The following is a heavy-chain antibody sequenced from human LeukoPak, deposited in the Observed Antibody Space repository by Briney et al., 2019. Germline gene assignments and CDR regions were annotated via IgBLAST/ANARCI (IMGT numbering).Heavy chain of an antibody. D-gene: IGHD3-22*01. Sequence: GGSLRLSCAASGFTFSSYAMSWVRQAPGKGLEWVSIISGSGGSTYYADSVKGRFTISRDNSKNTLYLQMNNLRAEDTAVYYCAKIPYNYDISGRYYFDYWGQGTLVTVSS. CDR2: ISGSGGST. CDR3: AKIPYNYDISGRYYFDY. CDR1: GFTFSSYA. V-gene: IGHV3-23*01. J-gene: IGHJ4*02.